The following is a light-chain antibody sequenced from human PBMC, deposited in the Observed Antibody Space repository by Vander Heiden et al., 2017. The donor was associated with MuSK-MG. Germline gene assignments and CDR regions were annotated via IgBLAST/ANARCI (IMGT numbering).Light chain of an antibody. CDR1: QSFGRD. Sequence: EIVLTQSPDFLSVTPKERVTITCRASQSFGRDLHWYQQKPDQSPKLLIKYASQSISGVPSRFSGSGSGTDFTLTINSLEAEDAATYFWHQSSSLHSFGGGTKVEIK. CDR2: YAS. CDR3: HQSSSLHS. J-gene: IGKJ4*01. V-gene: IGKV6-21*02.